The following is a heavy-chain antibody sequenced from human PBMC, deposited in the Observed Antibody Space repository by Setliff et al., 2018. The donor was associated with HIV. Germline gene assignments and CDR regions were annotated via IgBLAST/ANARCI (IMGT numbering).Heavy chain of an antibody. CDR1: GGSISSSSYY. CDR2: IYYSGST. Sequence: PSETLSLTCTVSGGSISSSSYYWGWIRQPPGKGLEWIGSIYYSGSTYYNPSLRSRVTIFVDMSKNQFSLKLTSVTAADTAMYYCANAPYPRGAFDVWGQGTVVTVSS. CDR3: ANAPYPRGAFDV. D-gene: IGHD3-10*01. V-gene: IGHV4-39*01. J-gene: IGHJ3*01.